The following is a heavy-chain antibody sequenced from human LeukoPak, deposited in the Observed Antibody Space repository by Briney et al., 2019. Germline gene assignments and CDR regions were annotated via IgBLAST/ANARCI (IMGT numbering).Heavy chain of an antibody. D-gene: IGHD3-10*01. CDR3: ARHLSRDYYGSGSYEMDV. CDR2: IYPGDSDT. Sequence: GESLKISCKGSGYSFTSYWIGWVRQMPGKGLEWMGIIYPGDSDTRYSPSFQGQVTISADKSISTAYLQWSSLKASDTAMYYCARHLSRDYYGSGSYEMDVWGQGTTVTVSS. CDR1: GYSFTSYW. V-gene: IGHV5-51*01. J-gene: IGHJ6*02.